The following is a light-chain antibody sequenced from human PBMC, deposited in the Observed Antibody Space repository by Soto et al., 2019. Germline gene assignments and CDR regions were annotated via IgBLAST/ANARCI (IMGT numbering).Light chain of an antibody. CDR1: QSVTSDY. Sequence: EVVVTQSPGTLSLSPGERATLSCRASQSVTSDYLAWYQQKPGQSPRLLMSGASRRATGVPDRFSGSGSGTDFTLTISRLEPEDFAVYYCQQYGHALWAFGQGTKVDIK. V-gene: IGKV3-20*01. CDR2: GAS. CDR3: QQYGHALWA. J-gene: IGKJ1*01.